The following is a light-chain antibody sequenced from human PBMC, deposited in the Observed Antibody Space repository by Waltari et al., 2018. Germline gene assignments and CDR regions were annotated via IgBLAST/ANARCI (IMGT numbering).Light chain of an antibody. J-gene: IGKJ2*01. CDR1: QTLLYTSTNKTY. CDR2: WAS. V-gene: IGKV4-1*01. CDR3: QQYYSTPPT. Sequence: DIVMTQSPDSLAVSLGEGATVNCKSSQTLLYTSTNKTYLAWYQQKPGQPPKLLFYWASTRQSGVPDRFTGSGSETDFTLTISSLQAEDVAVYYCQQYYSTPPTFGQGTKLEI.